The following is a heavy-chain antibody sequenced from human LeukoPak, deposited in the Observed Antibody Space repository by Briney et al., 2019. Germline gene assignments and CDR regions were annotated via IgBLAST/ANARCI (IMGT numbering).Heavy chain of an antibody. Sequence: PSETLFRTCTVSGGSIISGDYYWCWIRPPPGEVLGLFAYIYYSGSTYYNPSLKSRVTVSVDTSKNQFSLKLSSVTAADTAVYYCARDPYYDFWSGYYGGYGMDVWGQGTTVTVSS. V-gene: IGHV4-30-4*01. CDR2: IYYSGST. J-gene: IGHJ6*02. CDR1: GGSIISGDYY. CDR3: ARDPYYDFWSGYYGGYGMDV. D-gene: IGHD3-3*01.